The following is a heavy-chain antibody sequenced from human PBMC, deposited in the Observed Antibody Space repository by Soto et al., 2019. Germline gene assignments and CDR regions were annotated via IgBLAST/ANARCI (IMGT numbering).Heavy chain of an antibody. Sequence: EVQLLESGGGSVQPGGSLRLSCAASGFTFSSYAMSWVRQAPGKGLEWVSGISGSGGSTYYVDSVKGRFTISRDNSKNTLDLQMNSLRAEDTAVYYCAKDFGYNYGYDAFDIWGQGTMVTVSS. V-gene: IGHV3-23*01. CDR2: ISGSGGST. CDR3: AKDFGYNYGYDAFDI. D-gene: IGHD5-18*01. CDR1: GFTFSSYA. J-gene: IGHJ3*02.